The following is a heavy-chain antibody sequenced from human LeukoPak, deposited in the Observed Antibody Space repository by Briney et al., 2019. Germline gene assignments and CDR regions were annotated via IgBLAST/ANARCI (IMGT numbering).Heavy chain of an antibody. J-gene: IGHJ4*02. CDR1: GGTFNNSA. D-gene: IGHD3-3*01. CDR2: IMPLFGTA. Sequence: ASVKVSCKTSGGTFNNSAISWVRQAPGQGLEWLGGIMPLFGTAGYAQKFQGRVTITKDESTRTVYLELTSLTSDDTAVYYCASRSNTIFGVAATFYYFDYWGQGTLVTVSS. CDR3: ASRSNTIFGVAATFYYFDY. V-gene: IGHV1-69*05.